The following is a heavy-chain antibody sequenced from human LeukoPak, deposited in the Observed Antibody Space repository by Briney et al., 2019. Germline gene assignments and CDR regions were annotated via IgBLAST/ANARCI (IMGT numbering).Heavy chain of an antibody. D-gene: IGHD6-13*01. CDR2: IYYSGST. CDR3: AGSIAAAPQGY. Sequence: PSETLSLTCTVSGGSISSYYWSWIRQPPGKGLEWIGYIYYSGSTNYNPPLKSRVTISVDTSKNQFSLKLSPVTAADTAVYYCAGSIAAAPQGYWGQGTLVTVSS. CDR1: GGSISSYY. J-gene: IGHJ4*02. V-gene: IGHV4-59*01.